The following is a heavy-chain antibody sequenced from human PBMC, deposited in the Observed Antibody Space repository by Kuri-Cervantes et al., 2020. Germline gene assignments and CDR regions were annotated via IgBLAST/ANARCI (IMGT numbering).Heavy chain of an antibody. Sequence: GESLKISCAASGFTFSSYTMNWVRQAPGKGLEWVSSISSSSSYIYYADSVKGRFSISRDNAKNSLYLQMNSLRAEDTAVYYCARGISTASKAFDIWGQGTMVTVS. D-gene: IGHD2/OR15-2a*01. CDR3: ARGISTASKAFDI. J-gene: IGHJ3*02. V-gene: IGHV3-21*01. CDR2: ISSSSSYI. CDR1: GFTFSSYT.